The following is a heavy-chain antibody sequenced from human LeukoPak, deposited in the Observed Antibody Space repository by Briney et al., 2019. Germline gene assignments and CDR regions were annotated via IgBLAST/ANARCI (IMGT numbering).Heavy chain of an antibody. D-gene: IGHD6-6*01. CDR1: GFTFSSYS. Sequence: GGSLRLSCAASGFTFSSYSMNWVRQAPGKGLEWVSSISSSSSYIYYADSVKGRFTISRDSAKNSLYLQMNSLRAEDTAVYYCAREDLGSSSSGTDYWGQGTLVTVSS. CDR3: AREDLGSSSSGTDY. V-gene: IGHV3-21*01. CDR2: ISSSSSYI. J-gene: IGHJ4*02.